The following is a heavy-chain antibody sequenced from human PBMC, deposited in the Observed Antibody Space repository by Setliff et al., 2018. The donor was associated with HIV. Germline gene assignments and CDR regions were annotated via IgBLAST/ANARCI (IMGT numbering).Heavy chain of an antibody. D-gene: IGHD3-10*01. CDR1: GGSISSGGYY. Sequence: PSETLSLTCTVSGGSISSGGYYWSWIRQHPGKGLEWIGYIYYSGSTYYNPSLKSRVTISVDTSKNQFSLKLTSVTAADTSVYFCASREGFGELFEEYWGQGTLVTVSS. CDR3: ASREGFGELFEEY. V-gene: IGHV4-31*03. CDR2: IYYSGST. J-gene: IGHJ4*02.